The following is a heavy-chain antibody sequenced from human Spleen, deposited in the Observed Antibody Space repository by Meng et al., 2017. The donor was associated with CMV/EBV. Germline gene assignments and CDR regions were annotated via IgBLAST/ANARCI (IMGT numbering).Heavy chain of an antibody. CDR3: ARGLYGDYDY. CDR2: IYYSGST. J-gene: IGHJ4*02. V-gene: IGHV4-39*07. D-gene: IGHD4-17*01. Sequence: SETLSLTCNVSGGSISSSSNYWGWIRQPPGKGLEWIGSIYYSGSTYYNPSLKSRVTISVDTSKNQFSLKLSSVTAADTAVYYCARGLYGDYDYWGQGTLVTVSS. CDR1: GGSISSSSNY.